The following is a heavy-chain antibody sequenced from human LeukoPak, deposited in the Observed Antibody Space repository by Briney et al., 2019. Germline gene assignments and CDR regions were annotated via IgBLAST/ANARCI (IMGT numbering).Heavy chain of an antibody. J-gene: IGHJ4*02. V-gene: IGHV3-30*18. CDR3: AKETGWRGIEQWRQFDY. CDR2: ISYDGSKK. Sequence: PGRSLRLSCAASGFTFSSYGMHWVRQAPGKGLEWVAVISYDGSKKYYADSVKGRFTVSRDNSKNTLYLQMNSLRAEDTAVYYCAKETGWRGIEQWRQFDYWGQGTLVTVSS. CDR1: GFTFSSYG. D-gene: IGHD6-19*01.